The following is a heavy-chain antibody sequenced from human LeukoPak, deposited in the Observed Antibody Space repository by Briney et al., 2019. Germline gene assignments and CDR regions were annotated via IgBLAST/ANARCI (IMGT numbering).Heavy chain of an antibody. J-gene: IGHJ4*02. CDR3: ARHSEWELLYYFDY. CDR1: GGSISSSSYY. V-gene: IGHV4-39*01. D-gene: IGHD1-26*01. Sequence: SETLSLTCTVSGGSISSSSYYWGWIRQSPGTGLEWIGSIHYSGRTYYNPSLKSRVTISVDTSKNQFSLRLSSVTAADTAVFYCARHSEWELLYYFDYWGQGTLVTVSS. CDR2: IHYSGRT.